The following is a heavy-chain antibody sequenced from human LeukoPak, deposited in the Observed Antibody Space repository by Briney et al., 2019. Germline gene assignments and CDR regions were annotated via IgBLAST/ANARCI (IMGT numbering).Heavy chain of an antibody. Sequence: PGGSLRLSCAASGFTVSNNYMSWVRQAPGKGLEWVSVIYGGGHTDYSDSVKGRFTLSRDNSKNTLFLKMNSLRAEDTAVYYCARGNLDGFDIWGQGTMVTVSS. CDR2: IYGGGHT. J-gene: IGHJ3*02. V-gene: IGHV3-66*01. CDR1: GFTVSNNY. CDR3: ARGNLDGFDI.